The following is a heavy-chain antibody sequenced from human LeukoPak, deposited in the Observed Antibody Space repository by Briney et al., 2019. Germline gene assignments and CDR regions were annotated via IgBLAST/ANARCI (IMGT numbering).Heavy chain of an antibody. CDR2: VSADESGK. CDR1: GFSFDKFG. Sequence: GGSLRLSCVASGFSFDKFGMHWVRQAPGKGLEYVSSVSADESGKYYTKSVRGRFSISRDNSKNTMYLQLGNLRPDGMGIYYCASLDRSEIPWGPGTLVTVSS. D-gene: IGHD1-26*01. CDR3: ASLDRSEIP. J-gene: IGHJ5*02. V-gene: IGHV3-64*01.